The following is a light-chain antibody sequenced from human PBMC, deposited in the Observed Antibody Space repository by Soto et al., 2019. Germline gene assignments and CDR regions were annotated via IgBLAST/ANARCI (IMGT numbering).Light chain of an antibody. CDR1: QGIRTD. CDR3: LQHYNYPQT. CDR2: GAS. V-gene: IGKV1-17*01. Sequence: DIQMTQSPSSLSASVGDRVTITCRASQGIRTDLVWYQQKPGKAPKRLISGASSLQSGVPSRFSGSGSGTEFTLTVSSLQPEDFATYYCLQHYNYPQTFGTGTTGEI. J-gene: IGKJ1*01.